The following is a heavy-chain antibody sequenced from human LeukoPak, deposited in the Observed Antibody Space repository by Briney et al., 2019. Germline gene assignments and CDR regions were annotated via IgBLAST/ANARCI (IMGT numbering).Heavy chain of an antibody. D-gene: IGHD2-2*01. CDR1: GGSISSGSYY. CDR3: AREPDIVVVPAAMNRAWFDP. CDR2: IYTSGST. Sequence: SETLSLTCTVSGGSISSGSYYWSWIRQPAGKGLEWIGRIYTSGSTNYNPSLKSRVTISVDTSKNQFSLKLSSVTAADTAVYYCAREPDIVVVPAAMNRAWFDPWGQGTLVTVSS. V-gene: IGHV4-61*02. J-gene: IGHJ5*02.